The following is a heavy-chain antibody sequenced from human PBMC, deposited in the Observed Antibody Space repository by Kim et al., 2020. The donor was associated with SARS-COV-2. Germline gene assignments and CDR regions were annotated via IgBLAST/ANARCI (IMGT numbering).Heavy chain of an antibody. V-gene: IGHV3-74*01. J-gene: IGHJ4*02. D-gene: IGHD1-26*01. CDR3: ARAAITGASFFAN. Sequence: YGGFVKGRFTVSRDNAKDTLYLQVDSLTVEDTAIYYCARAAITGASFFANWGQGILVTVSS.